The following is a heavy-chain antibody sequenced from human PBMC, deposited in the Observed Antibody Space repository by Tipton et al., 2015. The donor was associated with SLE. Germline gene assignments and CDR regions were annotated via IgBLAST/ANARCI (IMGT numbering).Heavy chain of an antibody. CDR2: IRYSGST. CDR1: GGPIGGYY. CDR3: ARPKNGAASKWELDS. J-gene: IGHJ4*02. V-gene: IGHV4-59*01. D-gene: IGHD1-26*01. Sequence: TLSLTCTVSGGPIGGYYWSWIRQLPGKGLEWVGYIRYSGSTSYNPSLRSRVITSLDMSKKQFSLKVTSVTAADTAVYYCARPKNGAASKWELDSWGQGTRVTVSS.